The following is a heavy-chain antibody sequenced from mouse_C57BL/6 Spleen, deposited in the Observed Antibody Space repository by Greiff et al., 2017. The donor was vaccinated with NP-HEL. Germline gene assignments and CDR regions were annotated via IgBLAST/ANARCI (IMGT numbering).Heavy chain of an antibody. CDR1: GFNIKNTY. D-gene: IGHD2-4*01. CDR2: IDPANGNT. CDR3: ARHYDYDALAWLAY. V-gene: IGHV14-3*01. Sequence: VQLQQSVAELVRPGASVKLSCTASGFNIKNTYMHWVKQRPEQGLEWIGRIDPANGNTKYAPKFQGKATITADTSSNTAYLQPSSLPSEDTAIYYCARHYDYDALAWLAYWNQGARVTVSA. J-gene: IGHJ3*01.